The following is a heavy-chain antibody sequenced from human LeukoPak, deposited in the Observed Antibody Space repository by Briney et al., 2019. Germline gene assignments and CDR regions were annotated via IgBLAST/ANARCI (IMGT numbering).Heavy chain of an antibody. Sequence: PGGSLRLSCAASGFTFSSYAMHWVRQAPGKGLEWVAVISYDGSNKYYADSVKGRFTISRDNSKNTIYLQMNRLRAEDTAVYYCARDASWELLRYLDYWGQGTLVTVSS. CDR3: ARDASWELLRYLDY. CDR2: ISYDGSNK. CDR1: GFTFSSYA. D-gene: IGHD1-26*01. J-gene: IGHJ4*02. V-gene: IGHV3-30-3*01.